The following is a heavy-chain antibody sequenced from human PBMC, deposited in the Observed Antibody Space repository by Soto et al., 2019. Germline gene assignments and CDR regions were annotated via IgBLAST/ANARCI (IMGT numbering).Heavy chain of an antibody. V-gene: IGHV3-21*01. CDR3: ARPNIAARPIYFDY. CDR2: ISSSSSYI. D-gene: IGHD6-6*01. J-gene: IGHJ4*02. Sequence: PGGSLRLSCAASGFTFSGYSMNWVRQAPGKGLEWDSSISSSSSYIYYADSVKGRFTISRDNAKNSLYLQMNSLRAEDTAVYYCARPNIAARPIYFDYWGQGTLVTVSS. CDR1: GFTFSGYS.